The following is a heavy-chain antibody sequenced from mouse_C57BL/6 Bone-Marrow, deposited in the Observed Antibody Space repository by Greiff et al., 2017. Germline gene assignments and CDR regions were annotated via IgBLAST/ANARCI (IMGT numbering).Heavy chain of an antibody. CDR2: IDPETGGT. Sequence: VQLVESGAELVRPGASVTLSCKASGYTFTDYEMHWVKQTPVHGLEWIGAIDPETGGTAYNQKFKGKAIMTADKSSSTAYMELRSLTSEDSAVYYCTRSITTYWYFDVWGTGTTVTVSS. CDR1: GYTFTDYE. V-gene: IGHV1-15*01. D-gene: IGHD1-1*01. J-gene: IGHJ1*03. CDR3: TRSITTYWYFDV.